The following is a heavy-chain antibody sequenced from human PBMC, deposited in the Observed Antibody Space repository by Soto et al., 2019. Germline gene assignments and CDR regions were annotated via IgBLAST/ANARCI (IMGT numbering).Heavy chain of an antibody. CDR2: INPNSGGT. Sequence: ASVKVSCKASGYTFTGYYMHWVRQAPGQGLEWMGWINPNSGGTNYAQKFQGWVTMTRDTSISTAYMELSRLRSDDTAVYYCASQAINGSGSYYAFDIWGQGTMVTVSS. J-gene: IGHJ3*02. D-gene: IGHD3-10*01. CDR1: GYTFTGYY. V-gene: IGHV1-2*04. CDR3: ASQAINGSGSYYAFDI.